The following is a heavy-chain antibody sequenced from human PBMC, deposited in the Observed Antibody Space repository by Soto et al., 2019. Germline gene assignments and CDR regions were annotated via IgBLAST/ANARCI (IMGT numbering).Heavy chain of an antibody. CDR3: ARVRITIFGVVTQGYYGMDV. CDR2: IIPISGTA. V-gene: IGHV1-69*06. D-gene: IGHD3-3*01. CDR1: GGTFSSYA. J-gene: IGHJ6*02. Sequence: QVQLVQSGAEVKKPGSSVKVSCRASGGTFSSYAISWVRQAPGQGLEWMGGIIPISGTANYAQKFQGRVTITADKSTSTAYMELSRLRPEDTAVYYCARVRITIFGVVTQGYYGMDVWGQGTTVTVSS.